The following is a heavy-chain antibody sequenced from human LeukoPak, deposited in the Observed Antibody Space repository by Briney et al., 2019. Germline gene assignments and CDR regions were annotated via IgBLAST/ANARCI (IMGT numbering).Heavy chain of an antibody. CDR2: INHSGST. CDR1: GGSFSGYY. V-gene: IGHV4-34*01. D-gene: IGHD3-3*01. CDR3: ARGTGLTYYDFWSGYYKGYFDY. J-gene: IGHJ4*02. Sequence: SETLSLTCAVYGGSFSGYYWSWIRQPPGKGLEWIGEINHSGSTNYNPSLKSRVTISVDTSKNQFSLKLSSVTAADTAVYYCARGTGLTYYDFWSGYYKGYFDYWGQGTLVTVSS.